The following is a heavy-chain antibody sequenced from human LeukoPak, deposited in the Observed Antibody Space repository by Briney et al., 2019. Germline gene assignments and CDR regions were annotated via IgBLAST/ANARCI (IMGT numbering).Heavy chain of an antibody. V-gene: IGHV4-39*01. CDR3: ARFLDAFDI. J-gene: IGHJ3*02. D-gene: IGHD3-3*01. Sequence: SETLSLTCTVSGGSISSSSYYWGWIRQPPGKGLEWTGSIYYSGSTYYNSSLKSRVTISVDTSKNQFSLKLSSVTAADTAVYYCARFLDAFDIWGQGTMVTVSS. CDR2: IYYSGST. CDR1: GGSISSSSYY.